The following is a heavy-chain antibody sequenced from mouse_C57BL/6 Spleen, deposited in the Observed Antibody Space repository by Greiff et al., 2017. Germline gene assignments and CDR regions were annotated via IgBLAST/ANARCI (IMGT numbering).Heavy chain of an antibody. D-gene: IGHD2-2*01. J-gene: IGHJ3*01. V-gene: IGHV1-55*01. CDR1: GYTFTSYW. CDR3: AIGGIYYVYDVAAY. CDR2: IYPGSGST. Sequence: QVQLQQPGAELVKPGASVKMSCKASGYTFTSYWLTWVKQRPGQGLEWIGDIYPGSGSTNYNEKFKSKATLTVDTSSRTAYMQLSSLTSEDSAVYYCAIGGIYYVYDVAAYWGQGTLVTVSA.